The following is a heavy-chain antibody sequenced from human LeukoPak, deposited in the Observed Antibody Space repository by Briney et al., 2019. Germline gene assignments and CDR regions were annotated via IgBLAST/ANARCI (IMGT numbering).Heavy chain of an antibody. CDR2: ISSGSSYI. CDR1: GFTFSTYT. CDR3: ARDADWLLDY. Sequence: PGGSLRLSCAASGFTFSTYTMNWVRQAPGKGLEWVSSISSGSSYIYYADSVKGRFTVSRDNAKNSLYLQINSLRAEDTAVYYCARDADWLLDYWGQGTLVTVSS. D-gene: IGHD3/OR15-3a*01. V-gene: IGHV3-21*01. J-gene: IGHJ4*02.